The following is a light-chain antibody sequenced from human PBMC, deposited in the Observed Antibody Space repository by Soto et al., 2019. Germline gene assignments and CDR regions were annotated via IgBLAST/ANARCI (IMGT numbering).Light chain of an antibody. CDR2: WAS. J-gene: IGKJ2*01. CDR1: QSVLYSSNNKNY. CDR3: QQYYAVPYT. Sequence: DIVMTQSPDSLAVSLGEGATINCKSSQSVLYSSNNKNYLTWYQQKPGQPPKLLIYWASTRESGVPDRFSGSGSGTDFTLTISSQQPEDVAVYYCQQYYAVPYTFGQGTKLEIE. V-gene: IGKV4-1*01.